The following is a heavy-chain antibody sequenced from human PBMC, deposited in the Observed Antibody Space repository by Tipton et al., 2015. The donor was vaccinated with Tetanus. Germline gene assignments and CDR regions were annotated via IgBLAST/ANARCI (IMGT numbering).Heavy chain of an antibody. D-gene: IGHD3-10*01. Sequence: QSGAEVKKPGASVKVSCKASGYTFTDYYMHWVRQAPGQGLEWMGRINPNSGGTNSAQKFQGRVTMTRDTSISTAYMELSRLRSGDTAVYYCARGGTIVWVGDYSIDYWGQGTLVTVSS. CDR2: INPNSGGT. CDR3: ARGGTIVWVGDYSIDY. J-gene: IGHJ4*02. CDR1: GYTFTDYY. V-gene: IGHV1-2*06.